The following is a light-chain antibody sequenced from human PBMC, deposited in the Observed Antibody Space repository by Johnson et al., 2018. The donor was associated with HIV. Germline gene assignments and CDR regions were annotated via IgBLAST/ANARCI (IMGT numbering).Light chain of an antibody. CDR2: SNN. V-gene: IGLV1-44*01. CDR1: SSNIGSNT. CDR3: AAWDDSLNGFYV. J-gene: IGLJ1*01. Sequence: QSVLTQPPSVSGPPGQRVTISCSGSSSNIGSNTVNWYQQLPGTAPKLLIYSNNQRPSGVPDRFSGSKSGTSASLAIIGLQPEDESDYYCAAWDDSLNGFYVFGTGTKVTVL.